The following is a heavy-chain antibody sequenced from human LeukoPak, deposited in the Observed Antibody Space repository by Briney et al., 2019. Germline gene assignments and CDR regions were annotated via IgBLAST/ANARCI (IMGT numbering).Heavy chain of an antibody. V-gene: IGHV1-18*01. D-gene: IGHD5-24*01. CDR2: ISAYNGNT. CDR1: GYTFTSYG. CDR3: ARDSGRRWLHLAGY. J-gene: IGHJ4*02. Sequence: ASVKVSCKASGYTFTSYGISRVRQAPGQGLEWMGWISAYNGNTNYAQKLQGRVTITTDTSTSTAYMELRSLRSDDTAVYYCARDSGRRWLHLAGYWGQGTLVTVSS.